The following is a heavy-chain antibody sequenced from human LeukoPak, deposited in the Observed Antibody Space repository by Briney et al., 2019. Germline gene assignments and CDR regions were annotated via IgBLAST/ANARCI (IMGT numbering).Heavy chain of an antibody. V-gene: IGHV4-39*07. D-gene: IGHD3-22*01. Sequence: SETLSLTCTVSGGSIRSISYYWGWIRQPPGKGLEWIGNIFYSGSFYYNLSLKSRVTISIDTSKNQFSLKLNSVTAADTAVYYCARVPRAIYDISGYLGGHFDYWGQGTLVTVSS. CDR3: ARVPRAIYDISGYLGGHFDY. CDR2: IFYSGSF. CDR1: GGSIRSISYY. J-gene: IGHJ4*02.